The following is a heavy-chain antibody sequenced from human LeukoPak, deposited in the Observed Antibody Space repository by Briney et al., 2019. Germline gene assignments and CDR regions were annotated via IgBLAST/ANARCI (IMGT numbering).Heavy chain of an antibody. V-gene: IGHV1-2*02. D-gene: IGHD3-10*01. CDR1: GYTFTGYY. CDR2: INPNSGGT. CDR3: ARPDTTMVRGVITPLGY. J-gene: IGHJ4*02. Sequence: ASVKVSCKASGYTFTGYYMHWVRQAPGQGLEWMGWINPNSGGTNYAQKFQGRVTMTRDTSISTAYMELSRLRSDDTAVYYCARPDTTMVRGVITPLGYWGQGTLVTVSS.